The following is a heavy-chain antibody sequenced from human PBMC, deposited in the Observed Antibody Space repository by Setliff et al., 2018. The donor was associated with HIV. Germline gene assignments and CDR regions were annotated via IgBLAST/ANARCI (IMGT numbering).Heavy chain of an antibody. Sequence: SETLSLTCTVSGGSINRSPYYWGWIRQPPGKGLEWIASIFYSGSTYHSPSLKSRVTISVDTANNQFSLKVNSMTAADSAIYYCARVESGILGYWGRGTLVTSPQ. CDR1: GGSINRSPYY. V-gene: IGHV4-39*07. CDR3: ARVESGILGY. CDR2: IFYSGST. D-gene: IGHD1-26*01. J-gene: IGHJ4*02.